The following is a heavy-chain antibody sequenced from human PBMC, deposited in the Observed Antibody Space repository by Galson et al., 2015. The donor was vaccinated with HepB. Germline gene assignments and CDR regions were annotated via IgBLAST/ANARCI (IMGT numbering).Heavy chain of an antibody. CDR2: LHRDGRT. CDR3: AGWVVTASWDYFGVDV. Sequence: SLRLSCAASGFSVSSKFMSWVRQAPGKGLEWVSTLHRDGRTDYADSVRGRFTISRDNSQNSLYLQMNSLRVGDTAVYYCAGWVVTASWDYFGVDVWGQGTTVTVSS. V-gene: IGHV3-53*01. CDR1: GFSVSSKF. D-gene: IGHD2-21*02. J-gene: IGHJ6*02.